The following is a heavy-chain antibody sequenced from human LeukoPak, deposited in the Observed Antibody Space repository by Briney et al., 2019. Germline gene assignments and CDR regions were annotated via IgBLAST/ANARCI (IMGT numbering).Heavy chain of an antibody. CDR2: INHSGST. V-gene: IGHV4-34*01. J-gene: IGHJ4*02. CDR3: AGAPGIAAAGIGY. CDR1: GGSFSGYY. D-gene: IGHD6-13*01. Sequence: SETLSLTCAVYGGSFSGYYWSWIRQPPGKGLEWIGEINHSGSTNYNPSLKSRVTISVDTSKNRFSLKLSSVTAADTAVYYCAGAPGIAAAGIGYWGQGTLVTVSS.